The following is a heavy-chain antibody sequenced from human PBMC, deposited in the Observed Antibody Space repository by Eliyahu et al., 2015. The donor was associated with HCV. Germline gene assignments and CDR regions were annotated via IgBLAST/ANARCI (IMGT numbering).Heavy chain of an antibody. Sequence: QVQLQESGPGLXKPSETLSLTXXVXGGSIXTXYWXWIREAPGKGLEWIGYIHYSGSTNYNPSLKSRVTISVDTSKNQFSLNLTSVTAADTAMYYCASGGGGIAVTGTGGWFDPWGQGTLVTVSS. D-gene: IGHD6-19*01. V-gene: IGHV4-59*01. CDR2: IHYSGST. CDR1: GGSIXTXY. J-gene: IGHJ5*02. CDR3: ASGGGGIAVTGTGGWFDP.